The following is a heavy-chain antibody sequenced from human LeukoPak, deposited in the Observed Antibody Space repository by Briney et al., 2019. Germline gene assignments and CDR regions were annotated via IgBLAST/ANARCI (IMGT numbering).Heavy chain of an antibody. V-gene: IGHV3-21*01. J-gene: IGHJ4*02. D-gene: IGHD3-22*01. CDR1: GFTFSSHI. CDR3: ARDLLYYYDSSGYPPLDY. Sequence: GGSLRLSCAASGFTFSSHIMIYLPQAPGKGVEGVSSIIIRSSYIYYADSVKGRFTISRDNAKNSLYLQMNSLRAEDTAVYYCARDLLYYYDSSGYPPLDYWGQGTLVTVSS. CDR2: IIIRSSYI.